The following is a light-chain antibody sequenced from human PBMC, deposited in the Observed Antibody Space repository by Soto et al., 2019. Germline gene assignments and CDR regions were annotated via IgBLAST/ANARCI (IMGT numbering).Light chain of an antibody. J-gene: IGKJ1*01. CDR3: QQYNNWPPWT. CDR1: QSVSRN. CDR2: GAS. Sequence: EIVMTQSPATLSVSPGERATLSCRASQSVSRNLAWYQQKPGQAPRLLIYGASTRATGIPARFSGSGSGTEFTLTISSLQYEDVAVYYCQQYNNWPPWTFGQGTKVEIK. V-gene: IGKV3-15*01.